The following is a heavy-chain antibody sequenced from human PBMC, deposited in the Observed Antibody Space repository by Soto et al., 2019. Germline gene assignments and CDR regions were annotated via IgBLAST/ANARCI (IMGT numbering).Heavy chain of an antibody. D-gene: IGHD2-21*02. V-gene: IGHV3-23*01. CDR2: ISGSGGST. CDR3: AKEATIVVVTASLFDY. J-gene: IGHJ4*02. Sequence: PGGSLRLSCAASGFTFSSYAMSWVRQAPGKGLEWVSAISGSGGSTYYADSVKGRFTISRDNSKNTLYLQMNSLRAEDTAVYYCAKEATIVVVTASLFDYWGQGTLVTVSS. CDR1: GFTFSSYA.